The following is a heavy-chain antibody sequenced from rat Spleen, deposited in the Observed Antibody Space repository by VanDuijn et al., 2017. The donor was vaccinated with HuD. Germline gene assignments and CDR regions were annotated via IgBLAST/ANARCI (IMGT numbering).Heavy chain of an antibody. CDR1: GFTFSNYG. J-gene: IGHJ3*01. CDR2: IRYDGSST. Sequence: EVQLVESGGGLVQPGRSLKLSCAASGFTFSNYGMAWVCQTPTKGLEWVATIRYDGSSTFYRDSVGGRFTVSRDNTKSTLYLQMASLTSVKTATYYFASLGTEAMGNWFSYWGQATLVTVSS. CDR3: ASLGTEAMGNWFSY. D-gene: IGHD1-11*01. V-gene: IGHV5-29*01.